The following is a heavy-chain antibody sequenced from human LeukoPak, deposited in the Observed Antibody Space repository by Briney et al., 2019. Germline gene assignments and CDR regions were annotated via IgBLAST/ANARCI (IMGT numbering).Heavy chain of an antibody. CDR2: ISYDGSNK. CDR3: AKDLYSYGSVMYYYYGMDV. CDR1: GFTFSSYG. D-gene: IGHD5-18*01. V-gene: IGHV3-30*18. J-gene: IGHJ6*02. Sequence: GRSLRLSCAASGFTFSSYGMHWVRQAPGKGLEWVAVISYDGSNKCYADSVKGRFTISRDNSKNTLYLQMNSLRAEDTAVYYCAKDLYSYGSVMYYYYGMDVWGQGTTVTVSS.